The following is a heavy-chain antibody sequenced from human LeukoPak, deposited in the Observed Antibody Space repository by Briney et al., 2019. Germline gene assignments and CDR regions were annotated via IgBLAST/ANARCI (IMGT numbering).Heavy chain of an antibody. CDR3: AKVSVCYGCYLDY. D-gene: IGHD3-16*01. CDR1: GYTFSSHG. J-gene: IGHJ4*02. Sequence: GGSLRLSCAASGYTFSSHGLTWVRPAPGKGLEWISPINGAGDNTFYAETVKGRFTISRDNSKNTLYLQMHNLRAEDTAIYYCAKVSVCYGCYLDYWGQGTLVTVS. CDR2: INGAGDNT. V-gene: IGHV3-23*01.